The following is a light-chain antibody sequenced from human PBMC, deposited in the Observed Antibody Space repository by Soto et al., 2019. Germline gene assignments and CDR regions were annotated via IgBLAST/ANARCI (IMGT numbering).Light chain of an antibody. CDR2: DDN. V-gene: IGLV1-47*02. CDR3: AAWDNSLSGRV. Sequence: QSVLTQAPSASGTPGQRVTISCSGSSSNIGVNYVYWYQQVPGTAPKLLVFDDNQRPSGVPDRFSDSKSGTSAFLAISGLRSEDEADYYCAAWDNSLSGRVFGGGTKVTGL. J-gene: IGLJ3*02. CDR1: SSNIGVNY.